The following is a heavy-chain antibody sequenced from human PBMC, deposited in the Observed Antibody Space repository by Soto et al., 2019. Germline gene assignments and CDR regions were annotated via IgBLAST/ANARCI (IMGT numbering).Heavy chain of an antibody. D-gene: IGHD3-10*01. CDR1: GFTVSSNY. CDR2: ISGSTGNT. CDR3: AKDLGELLFDYFDY. Sequence: PGGSLRLSCAASGFTVSSNYMNWVRQAPGKGLEWVSTISGSTGNTYYADSVKGRFTISRDNSKNTLYLQMNSLRAEDTAVYYCAKDLGELLFDYFDYWGQGTLVTVSS. J-gene: IGHJ4*02. V-gene: IGHV3-23*01.